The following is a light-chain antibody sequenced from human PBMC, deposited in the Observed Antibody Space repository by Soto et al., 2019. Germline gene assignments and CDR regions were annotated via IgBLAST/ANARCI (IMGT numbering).Light chain of an antibody. CDR3: NQRRNWPIT. Sequence: EIVLTQSPATLSLSPGERATLSCRASQSVRSYLAWYQQNPSQDHRLLIYDESNRATRIPARFSGSGSGTDFTLTISSLEHEDFAVYNVNQRRNWPITFGGGTKEEIK. CDR1: QSVRSY. J-gene: IGKJ4*01. V-gene: IGKV3-11*01. CDR2: DES.